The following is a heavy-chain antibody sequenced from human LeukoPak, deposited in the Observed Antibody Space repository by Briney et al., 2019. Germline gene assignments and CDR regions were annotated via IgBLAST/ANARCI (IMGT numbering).Heavy chain of an antibody. CDR3: AVGGNPGALDY. D-gene: IGHD4-23*01. CDR2: ISNDASST. V-gene: IGHV3-74*01. CDR1: GFTFSGHW. Sequence: GGSLRLSCAASGFTFSGHWMHWVRQAPGKGLVWVSRISNDASSTTYADSVKGRFTISRDNTKNTLYLQMNSLRAEDTAVYYCAVGGNPGALDYWGQGTLVTVSS. J-gene: IGHJ4*02.